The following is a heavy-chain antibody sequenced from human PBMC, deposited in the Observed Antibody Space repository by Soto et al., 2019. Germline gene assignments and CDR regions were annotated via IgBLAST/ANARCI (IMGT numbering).Heavy chain of an antibody. J-gene: IGHJ5*02. CDR3: ARVGQWLVLRWFDP. CDR2: INHSGST. CDR1: GGSFSGYY. Sequence: SETLSLTCAVYGGSFSGYYWSWIRQPPGKGLEWIGEINHSGSTNYNPSLKSRVTISVDTSKNQFSLKLSSVTAADTAVYYCARVGQWLVLRWFDPWGQGTLVTVSS. V-gene: IGHV4-34*01. D-gene: IGHD6-19*01.